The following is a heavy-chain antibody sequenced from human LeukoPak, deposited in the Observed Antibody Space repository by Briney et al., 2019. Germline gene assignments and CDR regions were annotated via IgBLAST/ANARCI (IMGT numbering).Heavy chain of an antibody. D-gene: IGHD2-15*01. CDR3: ARDSGGRGWFDP. Sequence: GGSLRLSCEASGFTFSSFNMHWVRQAPGKGLEWVTFIWDDGNDKHYADSVKGRFTISRDNAKNSLYLQMNSLRAGDTAVYYCARDSGGRGWFDPWGQGTLVTVSS. V-gene: IGHV3-33*01. CDR1: GFTFSSFN. CDR2: IWDDGNDK. J-gene: IGHJ5*02.